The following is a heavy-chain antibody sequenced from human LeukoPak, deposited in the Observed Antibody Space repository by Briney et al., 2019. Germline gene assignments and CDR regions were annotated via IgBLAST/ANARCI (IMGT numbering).Heavy chain of an antibody. Sequence: GASVKVSCKASGYTFTSYGISWVRQAPGQGLEWMGWISAYNGNTNYAQTLQGRVTMTTDTSTSTAYMELRSLRSDDTAVYYCASQNSSGWFRPYYYYGMDVWGQGTTVTVSS. CDR3: ASQNSSGWFRPYYYYGMDV. CDR1: GYTFTSYG. CDR2: ISAYNGNT. J-gene: IGHJ6*02. V-gene: IGHV1-18*01. D-gene: IGHD6-19*01.